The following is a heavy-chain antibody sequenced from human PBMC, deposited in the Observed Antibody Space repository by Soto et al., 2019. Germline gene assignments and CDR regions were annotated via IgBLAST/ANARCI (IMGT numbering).Heavy chain of an antibody. J-gene: IGHJ4*02. CDR1: GFDFSSYG. Sequence: PGGSLRLSCAPSGFDFSSYGMAWVRQAPGKGLEWVSFISKSSSIIYYADSVKGRFTISRDNAKNSLYLQMNSLRGEDTAVYFCARGGWQLPGYYFDSWGQGALVTVSS. CDR2: ISKSSSII. D-gene: IGHD2-15*01. CDR3: ARGGWQLPGYYFDS. V-gene: IGHV3-48*01.